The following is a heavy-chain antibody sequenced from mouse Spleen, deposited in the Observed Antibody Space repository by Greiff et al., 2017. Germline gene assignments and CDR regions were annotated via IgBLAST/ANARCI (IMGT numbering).Heavy chain of an antibody. CDR3: TRTGAAAWFAY. D-gene: IGHD4-1*01. CDR1: GFTFSNYW. J-gene: IGHJ3*01. V-gene: IGHV6-6*02. CDR2: IRLKSNNYAT. Sequence: EVKLMESGGGLVQPGGSMKLSCVASGFTFSNYWMNWVRQSPEKGLEWVAEIRLKSNNYATHYAESVKGRFTISRDDSKSSVYLQMNNLRAEDTGIYYCTRTGAAAWFAYWGQGTLVTVSA.